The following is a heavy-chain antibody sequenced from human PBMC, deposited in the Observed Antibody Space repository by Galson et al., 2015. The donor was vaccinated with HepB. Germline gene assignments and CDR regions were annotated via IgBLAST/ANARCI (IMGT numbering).Heavy chain of an antibody. CDR2: LYSGGTA. Sequence: SLRLSCAASGFTVSTSYMTWVRQAPGKGLEWVSVLYSGGTAYSADSVMGRFLISRDNAKNTLYLQMKGLRAEDTAVYYCARGWDQLLLWGQGTLVTVSS. CDR3: ARGWDQLLL. CDR1: GFTVSTSY. J-gene: IGHJ4*02. D-gene: IGHD4-23*01. V-gene: IGHV3-53*01.